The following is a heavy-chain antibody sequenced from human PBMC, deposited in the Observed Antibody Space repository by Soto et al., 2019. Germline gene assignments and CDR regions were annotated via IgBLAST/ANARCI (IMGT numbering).Heavy chain of an antibody. CDR3: ARQSGYCSSTSRPKDYYGMDV. D-gene: IGHD2-2*01. CDR1: GGSISSSSYY. CDR2: IYYSGST. V-gene: IGHV4-39*01. J-gene: IGHJ6*02. Sequence: PSETLSLTCTVSGGSISSSSYYWGWIRQPPGKGLEWIGSIYYSGSTYYNPSLKSRVTISVDTSKNQFSLKLSSVTAADTAVYYCARQSGYCSSTSRPKDYYGMDVWGQGTTVTVS.